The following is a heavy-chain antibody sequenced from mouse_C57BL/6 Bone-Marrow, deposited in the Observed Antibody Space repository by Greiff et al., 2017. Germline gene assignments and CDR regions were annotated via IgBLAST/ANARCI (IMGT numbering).Heavy chain of an antibody. CDR3: AREIYDGYYVDWYFDV. Sequence: VQLQQPGAELVKPGASVKMSCKASGYTFISYWITWVKQRPGQGLEWIGDIYPGSGSTYYNEKFKSKATRTVDTYSRTAYMQLSSLTSEDSAVYYCAREIYDGYYVDWYFDVWGTGTTVTVAA. V-gene: IGHV1-55*01. CDR2: IYPGSGST. CDR1: GYTFISYW. D-gene: IGHD2-3*01. J-gene: IGHJ1*03.